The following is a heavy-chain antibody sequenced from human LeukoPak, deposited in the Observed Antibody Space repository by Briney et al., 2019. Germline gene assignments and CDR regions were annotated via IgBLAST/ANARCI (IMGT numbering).Heavy chain of an antibody. Sequence: NSSETLSLTCTVSGASFSSSTYYWGWIRQPPGKGLEWIGSIYYSGSTYYNPSLKSRVTISVDTSKNQFSLKLSSVTAADTAVYYCARAPIHLGFDPWGQGTLVTVSS. CDR1: GASFSSSTYY. J-gene: IGHJ5*02. CDR2: IYYSGST. V-gene: IGHV4-39*07. CDR3: ARAPIHLGFDP.